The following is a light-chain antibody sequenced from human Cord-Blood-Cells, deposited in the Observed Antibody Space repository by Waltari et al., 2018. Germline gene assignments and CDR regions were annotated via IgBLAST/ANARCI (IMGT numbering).Light chain of an antibody. V-gene: IGKV1-5*03. CDR3: QQYNSYSYT. J-gene: IGKJ2*01. CDR2: KAS. CDR1: QSISSW. Sequence: DIQMTQSPSTLSASVGDRVTITFRASQSISSWLAWYQQKPGKAPKLLSYKASSLESGVTSRFSGSGSGTEFTLTISSLQPDDFATYYCQQYNSYSYTFGQGTKLEIK.